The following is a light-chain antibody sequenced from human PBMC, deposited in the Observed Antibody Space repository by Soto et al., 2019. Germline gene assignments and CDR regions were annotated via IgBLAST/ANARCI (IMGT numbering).Light chain of an antibody. CDR1: QNIGTS. V-gene: IGKV3-11*01. CDR2: DGF. Sequence: VLTQSPATLSLSPGVSATLSCRASQNIGTSLAWYQHRPGQPPRLLIYDGFSRATGVPARFSGAGSGTDFTLTISGLEPEDFAVYYCQQRASWPPFTFGGGTKVEIK. J-gene: IGKJ4*01. CDR3: QQRASWPPFT.